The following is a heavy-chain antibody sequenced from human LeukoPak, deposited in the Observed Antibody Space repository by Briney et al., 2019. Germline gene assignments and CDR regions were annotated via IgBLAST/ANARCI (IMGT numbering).Heavy chain of an antibody. V-gene: IGHV3-20*04. Sequence: GGSLRLSCAASGFTFDDYGMTWVRQVPGKGLEWVSAINWNGGYTSYADSVKGRFTISRDNAKSSLYLQMSSLRAEDTALYCCARDPFSWPPKHFDCWGQGALVTVSS. CDR3: ARDPFSWPPKHFDC. CDR1: GFTFDDYG. J-gene: IGHJ4*02. CDR2: INWNGGYT. D-gene: IGHD6-13*01.